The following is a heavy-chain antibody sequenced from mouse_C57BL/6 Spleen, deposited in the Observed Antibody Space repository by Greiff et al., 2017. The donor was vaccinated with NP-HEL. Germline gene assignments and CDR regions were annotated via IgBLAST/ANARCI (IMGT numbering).Heavy chain of an antibody. J-gene: IGHJ2*01. CDR2: LDPSDSYT. D-gene: IGHD1-1*01. CDR1: GYTFTSYW. V-gene: IGHV1-69*01. Sequence: QVQLQQPGAELVMPGASVKLSCKASGYTFTSYWMHWVTQRPGQGLEWIGELDPSDSYTNYHQKFKGKSTLTVDKSSSTAYMQLSSLTSEDSAVYYCARTRREDYYGSSPVYFDYWGQGTTLTVSS. CDR3: ARTRREDYYGSSPVYFDY.